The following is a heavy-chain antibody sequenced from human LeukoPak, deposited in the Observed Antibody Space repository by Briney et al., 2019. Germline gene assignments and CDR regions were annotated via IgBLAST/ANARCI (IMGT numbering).Heavy chain of an antibody. D-gene: IGHD6-19*01. CDR3: AKDRNPWLVSGVYFDY. CDR1: GFTFSSYA. J-gene: IGHJ4*02. Sequence: GGSLRLSCAASGFTFSSYAMSWVRQAQGKGLESVSAISGSGGSTYYADSVKGRFTISRDNSKNTLYLQMNSLRAEDTAVYYCAKDRNPWLVSGVYFDYWGQGTLVTVSS. V-gene: IGHV3-23*01. CDR2: ISGSGGST.